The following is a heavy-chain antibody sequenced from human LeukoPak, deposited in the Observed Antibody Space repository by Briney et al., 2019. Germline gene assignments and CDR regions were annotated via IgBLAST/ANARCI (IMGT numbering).Heavy chain of an antibody. V-gene: IGHV4-31*03. D-gene: IGHD6-13*01. CDR1: GGSISSGGYY. Sequence: SSETLSLTCTVSGGSISSGGYYWSWIRQHPGKGLEWIGYIYYSGSTNYNPSLKSRVTISVDTSKNQFSLKLSSVTAADTAVYYCARGWVSSSSFPNRGSWFDPWGQGTLVTVSS. CDR3: ARGWVSSSSFPNRGSWFDP. J-gene: IGHJ5*02. CDR2: IYYSGST.